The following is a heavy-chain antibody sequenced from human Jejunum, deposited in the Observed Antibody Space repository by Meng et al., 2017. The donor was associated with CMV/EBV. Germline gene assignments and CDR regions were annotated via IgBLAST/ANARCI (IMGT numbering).Heavy chain of an antibody. V-gene: IGHV3-72*01. D-gene: IGHD2-2*01. CDR2: IPLKDDSYAA. J-gene: IGHJ4*02. Sequence: AHFFSWLRPSPCVIQVLQCVAQIPLKDDSYAASYGASVAGRFLISRDDSKTTVFLEMKSLKVEDTGVYYCAARRLCRGAGCHVSYDYWGQGALVTVSS. CDR1: AHF. CDR3: AARRLCRGAGCHVSYDY.